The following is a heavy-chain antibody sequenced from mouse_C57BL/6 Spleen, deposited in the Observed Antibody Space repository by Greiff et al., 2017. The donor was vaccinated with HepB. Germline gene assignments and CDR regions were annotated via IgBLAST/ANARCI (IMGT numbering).Heavy chain of an antibody. J-gene: IGHJ4*01. D-gene: IGHD2-4*01. CDR2: IYPRSGNT. CDR3: ARGDYDYDGAMDY. CDR1: GYTFTSYG. Sequence: VQLQESGAELARPGASVKLSCKASGYTFTSYGISWVKQRTGQGLEWIGEIYPRSGNTYYNEKFKGKATLTADKSSSTAYMELRSLTSEDSAVYFSARGDYDYDGAMDYWGQGTSVTVSS. V-gene: IGHV1-81*01.